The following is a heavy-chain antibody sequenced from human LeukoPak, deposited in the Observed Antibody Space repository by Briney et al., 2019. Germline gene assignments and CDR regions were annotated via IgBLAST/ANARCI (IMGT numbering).Heavy chain of an antibody. J-gene: IGHJ6*02. CDR3: ARRYYYDSSGYRFTRYYYYYGMDV. D-gene: IGHD3-22*01. V-gene: IGHV4-39*01. Sequence: SETLSLTCNVSGGSISNSSYYWGWIRQPPGKGLEWIGSIYYSGRTYYNPSLKSRVTISGDTSKNQFSLRLSSVTAADTAVYYCARRYYYDSSGYRFTRYYYYYGMDVWGQGTTVTVSS. CDR2: IYYSGRT. CDR1: GGSISNSSYY.